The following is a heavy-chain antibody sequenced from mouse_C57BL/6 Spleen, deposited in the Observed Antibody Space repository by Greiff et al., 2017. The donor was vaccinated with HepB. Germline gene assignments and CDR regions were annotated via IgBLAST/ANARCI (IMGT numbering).Heavy chain of an antibody. D-gene: IGHD1-1*01. CDR2: IDPSDSET. Sequence: QVQLQQPGAELVRPGSSVKLSCKASGYTFTSYWMHWVKQRPIQGLEWIGNIDPSDSETHYNQKFKDKATLTVDKSSSTAYMQLSSLTSEDSAVYYCARSSITTVVGFDYWGQSTTLTVSS. V-gene: IGHV1-52*01. CDR3: ARSSITTVVGFDY. J-gene: IGHJ2*01. CDR1: GYTFTSYW.